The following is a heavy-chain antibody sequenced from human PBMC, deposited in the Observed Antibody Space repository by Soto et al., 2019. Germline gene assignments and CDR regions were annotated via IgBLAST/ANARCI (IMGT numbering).Heavy chain of an antibody. CDR3: AKVGSHSGSHYDAFDI. CDR1: GFTFINYA. D-gene: IGHD1-26*01. Sequence: EVQLLESGGGLAQPGGSLRLSCAASGFTFINYAMNWVRRAPGKGLEWVSAISGTGDRTYYADSVKGRFTISRDNSKNTLYLQMNSLRAEDTAVFFCAKVGSHSGSHYDAFDIWGQGTTVTVSS. CDR2: ISGTGDRT. J-gene: IGHJ3*02. V-gene: IGHV3-23*01.